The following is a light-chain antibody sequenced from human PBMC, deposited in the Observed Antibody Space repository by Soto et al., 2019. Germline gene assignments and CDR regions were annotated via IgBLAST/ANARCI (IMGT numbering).Light chain of an antibody. CDR2: GAS. CDR3: QQTYTTPEIT. Sequence: EIVLTQSPGTLSLSPGERATLSCRASQSVSSSYLAWYQQKPGQAPRLLIFGASNRATGIPDRFSGSGSGTDFTLTISSLQPGDFAIYYCQQTYTTPEITFGQGTRLEIK. J-gene: IGKJ5*01. CDR1: QSVSSSY. V-gene: IGKV3-20*01.